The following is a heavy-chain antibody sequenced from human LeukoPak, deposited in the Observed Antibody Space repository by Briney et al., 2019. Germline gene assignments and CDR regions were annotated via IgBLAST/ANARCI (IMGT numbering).Heavy chain of an antibody. CDR2: IYYSGST. V-gene: IGHV4-39*01. D-gene: IGHD4-23*01. CDR1: GGSISSSSYY. J-gene: IGHJ4*02. Sequence: PSETLSLTCTVSGGSISSSSYYWGWIRQPPGKGLEWIGSIYYSGSTYYNPSLKSRVTISVDTSKNQFSLKLSSVTAADTAVYYCARVGGNWDYWGQGTLVTVSS. CDR3: ARVGGNWDY.